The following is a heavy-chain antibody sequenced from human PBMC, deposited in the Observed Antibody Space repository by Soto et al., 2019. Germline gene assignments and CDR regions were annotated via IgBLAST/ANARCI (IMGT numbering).Heavy chain of an antibody. CDR3: ARVAYGRYCSSTSCPKDWFDP. D-gene: IGHD2-2*01. CDR1: GGSISSSSYY. CDR2: IYYSGST. Sequence: SETLSLTCTVSGGSISSSSYYWGWIRQPPGKGLEWIGSIYYSGSTYYNPSLKSRVTISVDTSKNQFSLKLSSVTAADTAVYYCARVAYGRYCSSTSCPKDWFDPWGQGTLVTVSS. V-gene: IGHV4-39*07. J-gene: IGHJ5*02.